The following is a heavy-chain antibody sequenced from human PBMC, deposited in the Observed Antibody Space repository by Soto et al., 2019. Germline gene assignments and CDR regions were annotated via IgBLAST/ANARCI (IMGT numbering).Heavy chain of an antibody. CDR2: INHSGST. D-gene: IGHD3-16*01. Sequence: PSETLSLTCAVYGGSFSGYYWSWIRQPPWKGLEWIGEINHSGSTNYNPSLKSRVTISVDTSKNQFSLKLSSVTAADTAVYYCARHNGPLYVGYYYDMDVCGQGTTVTVYS. CDR1: GGSFSGYY. J-gene: IGHJ6*01. CDR3: ARHNGPLYVGYYYDMDV. V-gene: IGHV4-34*01.